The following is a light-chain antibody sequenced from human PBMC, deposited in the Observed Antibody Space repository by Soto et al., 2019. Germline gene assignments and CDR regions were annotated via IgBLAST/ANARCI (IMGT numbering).Light chain of an antibody. CDR1: QNIYINS. Sequence: EIVLTQSPDTLSLSPGERATLSCRASQNIYINSLAGYQHRPGQAPRLLIYVGSTRATAVPDRFSGSGSGTDFALTISRLEPEDFAVYYCQQYGAPPLTFGPGTKVD. CDR2: VGS. V-gene: IGKV3-20*01. CDR3: QQYGAPPLT. J-gene: IGKJ3*01.